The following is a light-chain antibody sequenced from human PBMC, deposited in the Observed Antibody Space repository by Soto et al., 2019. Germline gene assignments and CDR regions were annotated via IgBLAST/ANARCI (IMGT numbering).Light chain of an antibody. CDR3: GTWDARLSVVV. CDR1: ASNIGKND. Sequence: QSVLTQPPSVSAAPGQKVTISCSGSASNIGKNDVSWYLQLPGAARKLLIYDTNKRPSGIPDRFSGSKSGTSATLGITGLQTGDEADYFCGTWDARLSVVVFGGGTKVTVL. CDR2: DTN. V-gene: IGLV1-51*01. J-gene: IGLJ2*01.